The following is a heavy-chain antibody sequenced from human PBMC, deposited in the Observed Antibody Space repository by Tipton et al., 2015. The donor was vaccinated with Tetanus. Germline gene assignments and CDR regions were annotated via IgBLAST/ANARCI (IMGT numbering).Heavy chain of an antibody. CDR1: GFNFRNSA. CDR3: TKDVGIVLFDY. Sequence: GSLRLSCAASGFNFRNSAMHWIRQAPGEGLEWVSTISGGGHNTHYADSVQGRFTISRDNSKNTMYLQMNSLRAEDTAVYYCTKDVGIVLFDYWGQGTLVTVSS. CDR2: ISGGGHNT. J-gene: IGHJ4*02. V-gene: IGHV3-23*01. D-gene: IGHD2-8*01.